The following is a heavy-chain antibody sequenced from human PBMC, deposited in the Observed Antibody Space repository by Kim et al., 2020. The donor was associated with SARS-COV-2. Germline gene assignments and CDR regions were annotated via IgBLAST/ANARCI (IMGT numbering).Heavy chain of an antibody. CDR2: ISSSGNTI. D-gene: IGHD2-21*02. CDR3: ARICGGDCRAFDP. V-gene: IGHV3-48*03. Sequence: GGSLRLSCGASGFTFSSYEMNWVRQAPGKGLEWVAYISSSGNTIYYADSVKGRFTISRDNAWNSLYLQMNSLRAEDSAIYYCARICGGDCRAFDPWGQGTLVTVSS. CDR1: GFTFSSYE. J-gene: IGHJ5*02.